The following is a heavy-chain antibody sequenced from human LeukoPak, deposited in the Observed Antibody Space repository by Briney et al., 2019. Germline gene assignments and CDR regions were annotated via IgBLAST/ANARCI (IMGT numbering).Heavy chain of an antibody. V-gene: IGHV4-59*01. CDR2: IYYSGST. D-gene: IGHD3-10*01. J-gene: IGHJ6*02. CDR1: GGSISSYY. Sequence: PSEALSLTCTVSGGSISSYYWSWIRQPPGKGLEWIGYIYYSGSTNYNPSLKSRVTISVDTSKNQFSLKLSSVTAADTAVYYCARAGGMVRGVIHYYYYYGMDVWGQGTTVTVSS. CDR3: ARAGGMVRGVIHYYYYYGMDV.